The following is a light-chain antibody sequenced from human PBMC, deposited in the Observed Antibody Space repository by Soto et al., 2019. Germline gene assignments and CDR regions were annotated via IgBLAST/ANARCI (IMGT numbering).Light chain of an antibody. CDR2: AAS. Sequence: DIQMTQSPSSLSASLGGSVPITCRARQTISHDLNWYQQRPGEAPKLLIYAASSLQRGVPSRFSGSGSGTDFTLTISSLQPEDFALYYCQQSYSSPYTFGQGTNLEIK. J-gene: IGKJ2*01. CDR3: QQSYSSPYT. V-gene: IGKV1-39*01. CDR1: QTISHD.